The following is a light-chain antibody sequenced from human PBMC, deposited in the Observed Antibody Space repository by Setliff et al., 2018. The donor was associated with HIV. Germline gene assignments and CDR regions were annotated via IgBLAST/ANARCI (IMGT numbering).Light chain of an antibody. CDR2: EVR. CDR1: ISDVGGYSY. Sequence: QSVLTQPASVYGSPGQSITISCTGTISDVGGYSYVSWYQQHPGKAPKLIIYEVRNRPSGVSNRFSGSKSGNTASLTISGLQAEDEADYYCSSYASSNTLPFGTGTKFTVL. V-gene: IGLV2-14*01. J-gene: IGLJ1*01. CDR3: SSYASSNTLP.